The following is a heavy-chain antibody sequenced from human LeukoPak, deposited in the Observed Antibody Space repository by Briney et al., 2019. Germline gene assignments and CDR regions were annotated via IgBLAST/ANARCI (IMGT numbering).Heavy chain of an antibody. V-gene: IGHV4-34*01. CDR3: ARGSSSNWYYYFDP. CDR1: GGSFSGFY. J-gene: IGHJ5*02. CDR2: INHSGST. D-gene: IGHD6-13*01. Sequence: PSETLSLTCAIYGGSFSGFYWSWIRQPPGKGLEWIGEINHSGSTNYNPSLKNRVTFSVDTSKKQFSLKLSSVTATDTAVYYCARGSSSNWYYYFDPWGQGTLVTVSS.